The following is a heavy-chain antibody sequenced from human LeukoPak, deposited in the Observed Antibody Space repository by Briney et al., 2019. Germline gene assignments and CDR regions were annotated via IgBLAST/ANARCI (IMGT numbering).Heavy chain of an antibody. J-gene: IGHJ6*03. V-gene: IGHV4-34*01. D-gene: IGHD6-13*01. CDR3: ARGIAAAGPHYYYYYYMDV. CDR1: GGSFSGYY. Sequence: TSETLSLTCAVYGGSFSGYYWSWIRQPPGKGLEWIGEINHSGSTNYNPSLKSRVTISVATSKNQFSLKLSSVTAADTAVYYCARGIAAAGPHYYYYYYMDVWGKGTTVTVSS. CDR2: INHSGST.